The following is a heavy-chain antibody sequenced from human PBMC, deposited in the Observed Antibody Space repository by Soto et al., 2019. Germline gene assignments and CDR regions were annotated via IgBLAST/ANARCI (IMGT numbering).Heavy chain of an antibody. D-gene: IGHD2-2*01. Sequence: PGGSLRLSCAASGFTFSIYAMSWFRQAPGKGLEWVSAITGGADDTYNADSVRGRFTISRDNSKNTLYLQMNSLRAEDTAVYYCAKGSSNSRPYYFDYWGQGTLVTVSS. CDR3: AKGSSNSRPYYFDY. V-gene: IGHV3-23*01. CDR2: ITGGADDT. J-gene: IGHJ4*02. CDR1: GFTFSIYA.